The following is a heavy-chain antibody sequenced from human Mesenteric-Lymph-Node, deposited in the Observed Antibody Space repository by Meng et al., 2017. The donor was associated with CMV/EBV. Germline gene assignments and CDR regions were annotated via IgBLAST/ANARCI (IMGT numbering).Heavy chain of an antibody. CDR1: GYSISSGYY. V-gene: IGHV4-38-2*02. J-gene: IGHJ6*02. CDR2: IYHSGST. D-gene: IGHD3-22*01. CDR3: ARCYDTSAYKRYYYYGMDV. Sequence: SETLSLTCTVSGYSISSGYYWGWIRQPPGKGLEWIGTIYHSGSTYYNLSLKSRVTISVGTSKNQFSLKLSSVTAADTAVYYCARCYDTSAYKRYYYYGMDVWGQGTTVTVSS.